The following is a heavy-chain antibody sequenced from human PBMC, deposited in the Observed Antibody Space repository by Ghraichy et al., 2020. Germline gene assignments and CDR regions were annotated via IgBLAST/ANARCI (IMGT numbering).Heavy chain of an antibody. V-gene: IGHV1-24*01. CDR2: FDPEDDDL. CDR1: GSTLTALS. CDR3: ATARVFTYGGVNVNHHFDS. Sequence: ASVKVSCKVSGSTLTALSIHWVRQAPGKGLEWMGGFDPEDDDLVYAVTLKGRLTMTEDKSTNTVHMEMSSLTSDDTAIYYCATARVFTYGGVNVNHHFDSWGQGTLVTVSS. J-gene: IGHJ4*02. D-gene: IGHD3-16*01.